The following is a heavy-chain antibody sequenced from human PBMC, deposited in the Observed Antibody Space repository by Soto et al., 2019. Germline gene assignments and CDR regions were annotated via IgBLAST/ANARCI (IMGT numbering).Heavy chain of an antibody. CDR1: GFTFSSYA. CDR3: AKDAGWGLRYFDWLFDS. J-gene: IGHJ4*02. V-gene: IGHV3-23*01. CDR2: ISGSGGST. Sequence: GGSLRLSCAASGFTFSSYAMSWVRQAPGKGLEWVSGISGSGGSTYYADSVKGRSTISRDNSKNTLYLQMNSLRAEDTAVYYCAKDAGWGLRYFDWLFDSWGQGTLVTVSS. D-gene: IGHD3-9*01.